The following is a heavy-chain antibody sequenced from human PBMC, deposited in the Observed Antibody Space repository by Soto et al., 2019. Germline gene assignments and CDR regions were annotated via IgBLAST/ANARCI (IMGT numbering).Heavy chain of an antibody. D-gene: IGHD2-8*01. V-gene: IGHV4-31*03. CDR3: AREGYCTKGVCYIGY. Sequence: SETLSLTCTVSGGSISSGGYYWSWIRQHPGKGLEWIGYIYYSGSTYYNPSLKSRVTITVDTSKNQFSLKLSSVTAADTAVYYCAREGYCTKGVCYIGYWGQGTLVTVSS. J-gene: IGHJ4*02. CDR2: IYYSGST. CDR1: GGSISSGGYY.